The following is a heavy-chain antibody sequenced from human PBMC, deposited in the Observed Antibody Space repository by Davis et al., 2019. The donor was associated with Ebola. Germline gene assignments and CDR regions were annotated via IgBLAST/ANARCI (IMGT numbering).Heavy chain of an antibody. D-gene: IGHD2/OR15-2a*01. Sequence: MPGGSLRLSCSVSGGSVKGHYWSWIRQPPGKGLEWIGYFFYSGNTNYNPSLMSRATISLDTSTNQVSLKLKSVTTADTAVYYCAVLAGYWGQGTLVTVSS. CDR3: AVLAGY. CDR2: FFYSGNT. CDR1: GGSVKGHY. J-gene: IGHJ4*02. V-gene: IGHV4-59*02.